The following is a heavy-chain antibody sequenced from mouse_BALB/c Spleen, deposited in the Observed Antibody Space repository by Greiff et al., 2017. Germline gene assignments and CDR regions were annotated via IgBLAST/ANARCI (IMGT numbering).Heavy chain of an antibody. CDR3: ATPHYYGSSYVGY. CDR2: INPSTGYT. J-gene: IGHJ2*01. D-gene: IGHD1-1*01. V-gene: IGHV1-7*01. Sequence: VQLQQSGAELAKPGASVKMSCKASGYTFTSYWMHWVKQRPGQGLEWIGYINPSTGYTEYNQKFKDKATLTADKSSSTAYMQLSSLTSEDSAVYYCATPHYYGSSYVGYWGQGTTLTVSS. CDR1: GYTFTSYW.